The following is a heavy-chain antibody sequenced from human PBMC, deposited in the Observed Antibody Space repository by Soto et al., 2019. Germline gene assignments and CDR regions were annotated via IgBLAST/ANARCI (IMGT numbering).Heavy chain of an antibody. CDR3: AREYSYGYWYFDL. D-gene: IGHD5-18*01. V-gene: IGHV3-30*03. CDR2: ISYDGSNE. Sequence: QVQLVESGGGVVQPGRSLRLSCAASGFTFSSYGMHWVRQAPGKGLEWVAVISYDGSNEYYADSVKGRFTISRDNSKNTLYLQMNSLRAEDTAMYYCAREYSYGYWYFDLWGRGTLVTVSS. J-gene: IGHJ2*01. CDR1: GFTFSSYG.